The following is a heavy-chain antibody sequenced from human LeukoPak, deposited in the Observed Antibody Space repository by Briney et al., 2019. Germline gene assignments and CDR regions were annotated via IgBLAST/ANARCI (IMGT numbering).Heavy chain of an antibody. D-gene: IGHD3-10*01. V-gene: IGHV4-38-2*02. CDR2: IYYSGSI. J-gene: IGHJ4*02. Sequence: SESLSLTCAVSGYSISSGYYWGWIRQPPGKGLEWIGSIYYSGSIYYNPSLKSRVTISVDTSKNQFSLKLSSVTAADTAIYYCARDLWGSGCYYNVPLDYWGQGTLVTVSS. CDR3: ARDLWGSGCYYNVPLDY. CDR1: GYSISSGYY.